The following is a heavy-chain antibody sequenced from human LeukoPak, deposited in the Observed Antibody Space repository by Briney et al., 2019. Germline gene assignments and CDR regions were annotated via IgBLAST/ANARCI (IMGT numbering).Heavy chain of an antibody. V-gene: IGHV4-30-2*01. CDR1: GGSISSGDYS. J-gene: IGHJ3*02. Sequence: SETLSLTCAVSGGSISSGDYSWSWIRQPPGKGLEWIGYIYHSGSTYYNPSLKSRVTISVDRSKNQFSLKLSSVTAADTAVYYCARGLGYCSSTSCYTGLAFDIWGQGTMVTVSS. D-gene: IGHD2-2*02. CDR3: ARGLGYCSSTSCYTGLAFDI. CDR2: IYHSGST.